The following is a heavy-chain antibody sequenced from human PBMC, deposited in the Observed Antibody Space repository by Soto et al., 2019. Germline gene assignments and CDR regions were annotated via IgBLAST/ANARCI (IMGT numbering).Heavy chain of an antibody. D-gene: IGHD5-18*01. CDR3: ATQRLPNSYYYGMDV. V-gene: IGHV1-69*12. J-gene: IGHJ6*02. CDR2: IIPIFGTA. Sequence: QVQLVQSGAEVKKPGSSVKVSCKASGGTFSSYAISWVRQAPGQGLEWMGGIIPIFGTADYAQKFQGRATITAPDSTSTAYMELSSLRSADTAVSYCATQRLPNSYYYGMDVWGQGTTVTVSS. CDR1: GGTFSSYA.